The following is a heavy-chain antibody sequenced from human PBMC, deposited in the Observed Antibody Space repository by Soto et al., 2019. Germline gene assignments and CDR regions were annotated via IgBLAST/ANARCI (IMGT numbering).Heavy chain of an antibody. CDR2: ISWNSGSI. J-gene: IGHJ3*02. V-gene: IGHV3-9*01. CDR1: GFTFDDYA. Sequence: EVQLVESGGGLVQPGRSLRLSCAASGFTFDDYAMHWVRQAPGKGLEWVSGISWNSGSIGYADSVKGRFTISRDNAKNSLYLQMNSLRAEETALYYCAKSKVVTLHAFDIWGQGTMVTVSS. D-gene: IGHD2-21*02. CDR3: AKSKVVTLHAFDI.